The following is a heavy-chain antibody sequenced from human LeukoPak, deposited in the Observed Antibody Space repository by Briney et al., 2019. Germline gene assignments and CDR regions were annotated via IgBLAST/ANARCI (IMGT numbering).Heavy chain of an antibody. V-gene: IGHV4-34*01. CDR1: GGSFSGYY. CDR3: AGGLMGYWYLNWFDP. CDR2: INHSGST. D-gene: IGHD2-15*01. Sequence: PSETLSLTCAVYGGSFSGYYWSWIRQPPGKGLEWIGEINHSGSTNYNPSLKSRVTISVDTSKNKFSLKLSSVTAADTAVYYCAGGLMGYWYLNWFDPWGQGTLVTVSS. J-gene: IGHJ5*02.